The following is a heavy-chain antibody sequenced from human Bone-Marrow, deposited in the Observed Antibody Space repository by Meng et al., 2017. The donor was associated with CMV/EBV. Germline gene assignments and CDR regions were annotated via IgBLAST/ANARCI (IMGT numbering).Heavy chain of an antibody. CDR2: INPNSGGT. D-gene: IGHD6-13*01. CDR3: TSLPIAAAGDDY. J-gene: IGHJ4*02. CDR1: GYTFTGYY. V-gene: IGHV1-2*02. Sequence: ASVKVSCKASGYTFTGYYMHWVRQAPGQGLEWMGWINPNSGGTNYAQKFQGRVTMTRDTSISTAYMEMSRLRSEDTAVYYCTSLPIAAAGDDYWGQGNLVNVPS.